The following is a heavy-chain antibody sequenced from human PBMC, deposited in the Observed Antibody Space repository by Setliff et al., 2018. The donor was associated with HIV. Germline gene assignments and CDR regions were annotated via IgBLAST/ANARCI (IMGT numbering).Heavy chain of an antibody. Sequence: GGSLRLSCVASGFTFNSYWMYWVRQAPGKGLVCVSRVNNDGTDTIYADSVKGRFTISRDNAKSTVYLQMGSLSADDTAVYYCARDGNGAFDMWGQGTLVTVSS. J-gene: IGHJ3*02. D-gene: IGHD1-26*01. CDR2: VNNDGTDT. V-gene: IGHV3-74*01. CDR1: GFTFNSYW. CDR3: ARDGNGAFDM.